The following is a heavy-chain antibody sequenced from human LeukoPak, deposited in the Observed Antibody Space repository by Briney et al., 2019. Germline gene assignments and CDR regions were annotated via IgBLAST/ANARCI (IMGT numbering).Heavy chain of an antibody. D-gene: IGHD3-10*02. J-gene: IGHJ4*02. Sequence: GGSLRLSCVASGFPFGYYGMSWVRQAPGKGLEWVSLISGTSTEIYYADSVKGRFTISRDNSKNTLFLQMSSLRADDTAVYYCGKNVRRLGDHDYWGQGTLVTVSS. CDR3: GKNVRRLGDHDY. CDR2: ISGTSTEI. V-gene: IGHV3-23*01. CDR1: GFPFGYYG.